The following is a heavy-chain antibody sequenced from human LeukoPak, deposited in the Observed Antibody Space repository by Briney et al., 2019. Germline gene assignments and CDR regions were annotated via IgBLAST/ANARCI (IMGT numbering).Heavy chain of an antibody. Sequence: PGGSLRLSCAASGFTFSSYWMSWVRQAPGKGLEWVANIKQDRSEKYYVNSVRGRFSISRDNAKNSLYLQMNSLRAEDTAVYYCAREHCSSSSCHLDYWGQGTLVTVSS. CDR1: GFTFSSYW. CDR2: IKQDRSEK. V-gene: IGHV3-7*01. D-gene: IGHD2-2*01. CDR3: AREHCSSSSCHLDY. J-gene: IGHJ4*02.